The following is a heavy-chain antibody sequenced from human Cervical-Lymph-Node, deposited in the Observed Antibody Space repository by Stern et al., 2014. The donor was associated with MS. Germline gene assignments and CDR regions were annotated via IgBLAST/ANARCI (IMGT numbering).Heavy chain of an antibody. CDR3: ARDGATGYSSGRPDY. D-gene: IGHD6-19*01. Sequence: EVQLVESGGGLVQPGGSLRLSCVASGFTFSSHWMHWVRQAPGKGLVWVSRINSDATITTYADSVKGRFTISRDNAKNTLYLQMNSLRAEDTAVYYCARDGATGYSSGRPDYWGQGTLVTVSS. CDR2: INSDATIT. V-gene: IGHV3-74*01. CDR1: GFTFSSHW. J-gene: IGHJ4*02.